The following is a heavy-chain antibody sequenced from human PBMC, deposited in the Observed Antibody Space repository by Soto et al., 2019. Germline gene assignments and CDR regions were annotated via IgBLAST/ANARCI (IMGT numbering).Heavy chain of an antibody. CDR1: GFTFSSYW. Sequence: EVQLVESGGGLVQPGGSLRLSCAASGFTFSSYWMSWVRQAPGKGLEWVANIKLDGSEKHYVDSVKGRFTISRDNAKNSLYLQMNSLRSEDTAIYYCASELGNWYIDLWGRGTLVSVSS. CDR3: ASELGNWYIDL. J-gene: IGHJ2*01. D-gene: IGHD7-27*01. V-gene: IGHV3-7*01. CDR2: IKLDGSEK.